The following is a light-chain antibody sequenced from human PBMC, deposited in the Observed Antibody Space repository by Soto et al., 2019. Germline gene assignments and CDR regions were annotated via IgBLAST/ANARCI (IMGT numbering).Light chain of an antibody. Sequence: SYELTQPPSVSGAPGQTARITCGGNNIGSKSVHWYQQKPGQAPVLVVYDDSYRPSGIPERFSGSNSGNTATLTISRVEAGDEDEYYWQVWDSSSDHVVFGGGTK. CDR1: NIGSKS. CDR2: DDS. V-gene: IGLV3-21*02. J-gene: IGLJ2*01. CDR3: QVWDSSSDHVV.